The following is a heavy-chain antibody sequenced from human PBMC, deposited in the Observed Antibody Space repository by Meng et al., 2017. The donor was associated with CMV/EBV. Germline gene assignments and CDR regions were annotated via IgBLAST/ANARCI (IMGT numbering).Heavy chain of an antibody. V-gene: IGHV1-69*05. CDR1: GYTFSSYA. Sequence: SVKVSCKASGYTFSSYAISWVRQAPGQGLEWMGGIIPIFGTANYAQKFQGRVTITTDESTSTAYMELSSLRSEDTAVYYCARDYIQYGYYGMDVWGQGTTVTVSS. CDR2: IIPIFGTA. CDR3: ARDYIQYGYYGMDV. J-gene: IGHJ6*02. D-gene: IGHD4-11*01.